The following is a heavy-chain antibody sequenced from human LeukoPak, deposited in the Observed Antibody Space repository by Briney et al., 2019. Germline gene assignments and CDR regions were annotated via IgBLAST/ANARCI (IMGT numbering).Heavy chain of an antibody. D-gene: IGHD3-22*01. Sequence: SETLSLTCTVSGGSISSYYWSWIRQPPGKGLEWIGYIYYSGSTNYNPSLKSRVTISVATSKNQFSLKLSSVTAADTAVYYCARGTQTYYYDYGDAFDIWGQGTMVTVSS. J-gene: IGHJ3*02. CDR3: ARGTQTYYYDYGDAFDI. CDR1: GGSISSYY. V-gene: IGHV4-59*01. CDR2: IYYSGST.